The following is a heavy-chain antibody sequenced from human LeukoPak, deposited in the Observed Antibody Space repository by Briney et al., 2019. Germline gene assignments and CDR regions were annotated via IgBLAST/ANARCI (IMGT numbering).Heavy chain of an antibody. CDR3: AKRVPGWYYCDS. D-gene: IGHD6-19*01. Sequence: GGSLRLSCEASGFTFSSYAMSWVRQAPGEGLEWVSAITGSGGGTYYADSVKGRFTISRDNSKNILYLQMNSLSAEDTALYYCAKRVPGWYYCDSWGQGTVVTVSS. J-gene: IGHJ4*02. CDR2: ITGSGGGT. V-gene: IGHV3-23*01. CDR1: GFTFSSYA.